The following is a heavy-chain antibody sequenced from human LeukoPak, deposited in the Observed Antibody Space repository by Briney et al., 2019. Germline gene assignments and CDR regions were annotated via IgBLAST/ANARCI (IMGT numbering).Heavy chain of an antibody. V-gene: IGHV1-69*13. J-gene: IGHJ4*02. CDR3: ARTSGLRFLEWLLDY. CDR1: GGTFSSYA. CDR2: IIPIFGTA. Sequence: ASVKVSCKASGGTFSSYAISWVRQAPGQGLEWMGGIIPIFGTANYAQKFQGRVTITADESTSTAYMELSSLRSEDTAVYYCARTSGLRFLEWLLDYWGQGTLVTVSS. D-gene: IGHD3-3*01.